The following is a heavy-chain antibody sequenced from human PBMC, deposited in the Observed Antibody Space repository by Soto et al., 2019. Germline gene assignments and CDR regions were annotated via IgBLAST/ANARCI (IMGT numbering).Heavy chain of an antibody. V-gene: IGHV4-39*01. CDR2: IYYSGST. CDR1: GGSISSSSYY. Sequence: SETLSLTCTVSGGSISSSSYYWGWIRQPPGKGLEWIGSIYYSGSTYYNPSLKSRVTISVDTSKNQFSLKLSSVTAADTAVYYCARQGADIVVVPAATDWGQGTLVTVSS. J-gene: IGHJ4*02. CDR3: ARQGADIVVVPAATD. D-gene: IGHD2-2*01.